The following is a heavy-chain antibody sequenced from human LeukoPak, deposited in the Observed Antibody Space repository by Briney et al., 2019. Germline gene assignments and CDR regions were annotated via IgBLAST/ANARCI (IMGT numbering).Heavy chain of an antibody. CDR2: IYYSGST. Sequence: PSETLSLTRTVSGGSISSYYWSWIRQPPGKGLEWIGYIYYSGSTNYNPSLKSRVTISADTSKNQFSLKLSSVTAADTAVYYCARDGWYYDFWSGPPFDYWGQGTLVTVSS. V-gene: IGHV4-59*12. CDR1: GGSISSYY. D-gene: IGHD3-3*01. J-gene: IGHJ4*02. CDR3: ARDGWYYDFWSGPPFDY.